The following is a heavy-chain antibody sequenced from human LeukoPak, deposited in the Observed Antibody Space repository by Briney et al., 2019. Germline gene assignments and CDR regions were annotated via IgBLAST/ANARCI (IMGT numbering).Heavy chain of an antibody. V-gene: IGHV3-23*01. CDR1: GFTFSHYV. J-gene: IGHJ4*02. CDR3: AKESRIFH. CDR2: ISGSGGAT. Sequence: GGSLSLSCAASGFTFSHYVINWVRQAPGKGLEWVSAISGSGGATYYADSVKGRFTISRDNSKNTLYLQMNSLRAEDTAVYYCAKESRIFHWGEGTLVTVSS.